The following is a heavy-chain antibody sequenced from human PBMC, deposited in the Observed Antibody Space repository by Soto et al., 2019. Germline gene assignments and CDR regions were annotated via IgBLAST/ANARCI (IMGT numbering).Heavy chain of an antibody. CDR2: IKQDGSEK. D-gene: IGHD4-17*01. CDR1: GFTFSSYW. J-gene: IGHJ5*02. CDR3: ARESDTVTTSESCWFDP. Sequence: GGSLRLSCAASGFTFSSYWMSWVRQAPGKGPERVANIKQDGSEKYYVDSVKGRFTISRDNAKNSLYLQMNSLRAEDTAVYYCARESDTVTTSESCWFDPWGQGTLVTVSS. V-gene: IGHV3-7*01.